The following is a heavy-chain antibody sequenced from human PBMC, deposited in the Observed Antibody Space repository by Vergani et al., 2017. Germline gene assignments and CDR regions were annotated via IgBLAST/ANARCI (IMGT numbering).Heavy chain of an antibody. CDR1: GGSISSSSYY. Sequence: QLQLQESGPGLVKPSETLSLTCTVSGGSISSSSYYWSWIRQHPGKGLEWIGYIYYSGSTYYNPSLKSRVTRSVHTSKNQFSLKLSSVTAADTAVYYCARDLSRYFDLWGRGTLVTVSS. V-gene: IGHV4-31*03. J-gene: IGHJ2*01. CDR2: IYYSGST. CDR3: ARDLSRYFDL.